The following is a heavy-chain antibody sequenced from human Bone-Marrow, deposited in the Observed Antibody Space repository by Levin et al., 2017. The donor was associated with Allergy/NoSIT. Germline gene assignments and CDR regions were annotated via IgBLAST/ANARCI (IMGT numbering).Heavy chain of an antibody. D-gene: IGHD3-16*01. CDR1: GYTFTNYV. Sequence: PGASVKVSCKASGYTFTNYVMSWVRQAPGQGLEWMGRINTNTGSPTYAQEFTGRFVFSLDTSVSTAYLQISSLKAEDIGVYYCARGGFGIGGPIDYWGQGTLVTVSS. J-gene: IGHJ4*02. CDR3: ARGGFGIGGPIDY. V-gene: IGHV7-4-1*02. CDR2: INTNTGSP.